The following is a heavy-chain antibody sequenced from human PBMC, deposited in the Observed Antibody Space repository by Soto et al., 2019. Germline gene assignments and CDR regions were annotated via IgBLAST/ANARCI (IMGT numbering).Heavy chain of an antibody. V-gene: IGHV1-2*04. CDR1: GYTFTGYY. CDR2: INPNSGGT. J-gene: IGHJ4*02. CDR3: ARGYDILTGYYSPLSDY. D-gene: IGHD3-9*01. Sequence: ASVKVSCKASGYTFTGYYMHRVRQAPGQGLEWMGWINPNSGGTNYAQKFQGWVTMTRDTSISTAYMELSRLRSDDTAVYYCARGYDILTGYYSPLSDYWGQGTLVTVSS.